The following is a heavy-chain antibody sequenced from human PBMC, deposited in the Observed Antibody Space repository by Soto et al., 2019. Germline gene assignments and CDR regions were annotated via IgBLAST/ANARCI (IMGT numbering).Heavy chain of an antibody. CDR3: ARDQLKYGYFDY. CDR2: IIPILGIA. CDR1: GGTFSSYT. V-gene: IGHV1-69*04. Sequence: VASVKVSCKASGGTFSSYTISWVRQAPGQVLEWMGRIIPILGIANYAQKFQGRVTITADKSTSTAYMELSSLRSEDTAVYYCARDQLKYGYFDYWGQGTLVTVSS. J-gene: IGHJ4*02. D-gene: IGHD2-2*01.